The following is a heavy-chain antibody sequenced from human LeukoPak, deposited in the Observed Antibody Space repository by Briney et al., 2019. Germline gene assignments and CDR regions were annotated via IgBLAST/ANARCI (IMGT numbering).Heavy chain of an antibody. J-gene: IGHJ5*02. CDR3: AXXPYYDFWSGYYTSNWFDP. CDR2: INPNSGGT. V-gene: IGHV1-2*02. Sequence: ASVKVSCKASGYTFTGYYMHWVRQAPGQGLEWMGWINPNSGGTNYAQKFQGRVTMTRDTSISTAYMELSRLRSDDTAVYYCAXXPYYDFWSGYYTSNWFDPWGQGTLVTVSS. CDR1: GYTFTGYY. D-gene: IGHD3-3*01.